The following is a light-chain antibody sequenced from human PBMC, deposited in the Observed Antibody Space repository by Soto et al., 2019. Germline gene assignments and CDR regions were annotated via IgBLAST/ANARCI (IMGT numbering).Light chain of an antibody. CDR2: RAS. Sequence: EIVLTQSPGTLSLSPGERATLSCRASQSVTSNNLGWYRQRPGQAPRLLIYRASNRATGIPDRISGSGSGTDFTLTISRLEPEDFAVYYCQQYGSSWTFGQGTKVEIK. J-gene: IGKJ1*01. CDR1: QSVTSNN. V-gene: IGKV3-20*01. CDR3: QQYGSSWT.